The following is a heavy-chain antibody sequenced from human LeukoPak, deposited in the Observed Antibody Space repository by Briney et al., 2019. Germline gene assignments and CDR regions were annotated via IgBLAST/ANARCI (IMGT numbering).Heavy chain of an antibody. D-gene: IGHD1-14*01. CDR3: ARAEPGPEPFFDY. CDR2: IYYSGST. J-gene: IGHJ4*02. CDR1: GGSISISGFY. V-gene: IGHV4-61*08. Sequence: ASETLSLTCTVSGGSISISGFYWGCIRQPPGKGLEWIGYIYYSGSTNYNPSLKSRVTISVDTSKNQFSLKLSSVTAADTAVYYCARAEPGPEPFFDYWGQGTLVTVSS.